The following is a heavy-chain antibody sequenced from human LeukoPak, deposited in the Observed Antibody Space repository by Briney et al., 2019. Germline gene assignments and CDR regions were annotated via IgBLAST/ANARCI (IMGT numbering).Heavy chain of an antibody. CDR2: IDNDGGDT. Sequence: GGSLRLSCAASGCTFRSYWIHWVRQAPGKGLVWVGRIDNDGGDTIYADSVKGRFTVSRDNAKNTLYLQMNSLRAEDTAVYFCARGGFSHGFDVWGQGTVVTVSS. J-gene: IGHJ3*01. CDR1: GCTFRSYW. V-gene: IGHV3-74*01. CDR3: ARGGFSHGFDV. D-gene: IGHD5-12*01.